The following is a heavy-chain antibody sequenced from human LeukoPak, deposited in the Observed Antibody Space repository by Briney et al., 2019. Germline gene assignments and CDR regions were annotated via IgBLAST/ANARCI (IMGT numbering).Heavy chain of an antibody. J-gene: IGHJ4*02. CDR2: IYYSGST. CDR1: GGSFSGYY. CDR3: ARDPYGSGSSDY. D-gene: IGHD3-10*01. V-gene: IGHV4-59*01. Sequence: SETLSLTCAVYGGSFSGYYWSWIRQPPGKGLEWIGYIYYSGSTNYNPSLKSRVTISVDTSKNQFSLKLSSVTAADTAVYYCARDPYGSGSSDYWGQGTLVTVSS.